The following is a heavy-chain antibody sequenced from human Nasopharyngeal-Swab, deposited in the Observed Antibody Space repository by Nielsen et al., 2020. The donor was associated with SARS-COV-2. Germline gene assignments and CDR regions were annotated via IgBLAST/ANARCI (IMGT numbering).Heavy chain of an antibody. CDR2: IKQDGSEK. J-gene: IGHJ4*02. CDR1: GFTFSSYW. CDR3: ARGSYCGSGSSVDY. V-gene: IGHV3-7*01. Sequence: GESLKISCAASGFTFSSYWMSWVRQAPGKGLEWVANIKQDGSEKYYVDSVKGRFTISRDNAKNSLYLQMNSLRAEDTAVYYCARGSYCGSGSSVDYWGQGTLVTVSS. D-gene: IGHD3-10*01.